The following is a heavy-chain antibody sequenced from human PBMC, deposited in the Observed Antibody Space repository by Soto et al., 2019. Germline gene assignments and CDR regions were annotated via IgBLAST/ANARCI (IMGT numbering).Heavy chain of an antibody. CDR2: IYSGGYT. J-gene: IGHJ4*02. V-gene: IGHV3-53*01. CDR3: APRPGGGGY. D-gene: IGHD3-10*01. CDR1: GFTVSNNY. Sequence: EVQLVESGGGLIQPGGSLRLSCAVSGFTVSNNYMSWVRQAPGKGLEGVSVIYSGGYTAYGDSVKGRFTISRDNSKNTLYPQMNSRRPAAQAVDYWAPRPGGGGYWGQGTLVTVSS.